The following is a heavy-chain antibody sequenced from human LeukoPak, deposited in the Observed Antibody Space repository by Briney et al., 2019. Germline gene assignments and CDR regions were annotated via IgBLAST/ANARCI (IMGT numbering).Heavy chain of an antibody. CDR1: GGSISSYY. D-gene: IGHD3-3*01. CDR3: ARRVLEAGY. J-gene: IGHJ4*02. CDR2: IYYSGST. V-gene: IGHV4-59*01. Sequence: KPSETLSLTCTVSGGSISSYYWSWIRQPPGKGLEWIGYIYYSGSTNYNPSLKSRVTISVDTSKNQFSLKLSSVTAADTAVYYCARRVLEAGYWGQGTLVTVSS.